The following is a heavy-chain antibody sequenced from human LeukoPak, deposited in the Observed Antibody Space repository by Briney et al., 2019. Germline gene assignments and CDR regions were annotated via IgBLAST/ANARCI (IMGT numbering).Heavy chain of an antibody. V-gene: IGHV3-7*01. J-gene: IGHJ6*03. CDR1: GFTFSDYY. Sequence: PGGSLRLSCAASGFTFSDYYMSWVRQAPGKGLEWVANIKQDGSEKYYVDSVKGRFTISRDNAKNSLYLQMNSLRAEDTAVYYCARDRNGDYGFYYYYYMDVWGKGTTVTVSS. D-gene: IGHD4-17*01. CDR3: ARDRNGDYGFYYYYYMDV. CDR2: IKQDGSEK.